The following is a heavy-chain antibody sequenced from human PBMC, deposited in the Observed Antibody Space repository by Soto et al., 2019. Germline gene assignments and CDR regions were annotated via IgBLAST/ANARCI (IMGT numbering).Heavy chain of an antibody. CDR3: ARAPTYSYGSGTPYYFYAMDV. CDR1: SDSVSRYY. V-gene: IGHV4-59*02. Sequence: SETLSLTCTVSSDSVSRYYWNWIRQPPGKGLEWIGYIYNSGSTNYNPSLKSRVTISVDTSKNQFSLTLTSVTAADTAVYYCARAPTYSYGSGTPYYFYAMDVWGQGTTVTVS. D-gene: IGHD3-10*01. J-gene: IGHJ6*02. CDR2: IYNSGST.